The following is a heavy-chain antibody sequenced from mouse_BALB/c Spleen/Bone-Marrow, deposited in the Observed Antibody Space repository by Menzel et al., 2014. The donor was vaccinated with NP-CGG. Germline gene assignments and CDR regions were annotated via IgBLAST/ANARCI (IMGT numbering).Heavy chain of an antibody. CDR3: TRGGYGNYVGYAMDY. J-gene: IGHJ4*01. V-gene: IGHV1S56*01. CDR1: GYTFXSYD. D-gene: IGHD2-10*02. CDR2: IYPGDGNT. Sequence: QVQLKQSGPGLVKPGALVKISCKASGYTFXSYDINWVKQRPGQGLEWIGWIYPGDGNTKYNEKFKGKATLTADKSSSTAYMQLSSLTSENSAVYFCTRGGYGNYVGYAMDYWGQGTSVTVSS.